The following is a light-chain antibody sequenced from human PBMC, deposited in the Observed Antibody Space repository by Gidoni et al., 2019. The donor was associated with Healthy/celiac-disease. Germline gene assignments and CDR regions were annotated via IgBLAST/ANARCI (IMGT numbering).Light chain of an antibody. CDR2: EVS. CDR3: CSYAGSSPS. V-gene: IGLV2-23*02. J-gene: IGLJ3*02. Sequence: QSALTQPASVSGSPGQSITISCTGTSSDVGSYNLVSWYQQHPGKAPKLMIYEVSKRPSGVSNRFSGSKSGNTASLTIPGLQAEDEADYYCCSYAGSSPSFGGGTKLTVL. CDR1: SSDVGSYNL.